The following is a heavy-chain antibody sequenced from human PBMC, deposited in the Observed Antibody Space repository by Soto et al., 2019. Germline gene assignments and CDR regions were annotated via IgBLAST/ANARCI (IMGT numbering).Heavy chain of an antibody. Sequence: GGSLRLSCEASGFTFSNYGMHWVRQTPVKGLEWVAGIQYDGSKKYYAESVKGRFTISRDNSKNTLYLEIDSLRAEDTAVYYGAKDLEVVGANRWGYDSWGQGTLVTVSS. CDR3: AKDLEVVGANRWGYDS. V-gene: IGHV3-30*02. CDR1: GFTFSNYG. D-gene: IGHD1-26*01. J-gene: IGHJ5*01. CDR2: IQYDGSKK.